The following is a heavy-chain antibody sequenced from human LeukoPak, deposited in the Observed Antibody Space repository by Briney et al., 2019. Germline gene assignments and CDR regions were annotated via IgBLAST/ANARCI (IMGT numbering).Heavy chain of an antibody. D-gene: IGHD6-19*01. CDR1: GFTCDDYA. J-gene: IGHJ4*02. CDR2: ISGDGGST. Sequence: GGSLRLSCAASGFTCDDYAMHWVRQAPGKGLEWVSLISGDGGSTYYADSVKGRFTISRDNSKNSLYLRMNSLRTEDTALYYCAKDYSSGWWLNYWGQGTLVTVSS. CDR3: AKDYSSGWWLNY. V-gene: IGHV3-43*02.